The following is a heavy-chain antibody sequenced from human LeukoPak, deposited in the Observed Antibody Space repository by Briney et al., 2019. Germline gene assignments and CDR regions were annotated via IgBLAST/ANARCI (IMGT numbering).Heavy chain of an antibody. V-gene: IGHV3-7*01. J-gene: IGHJ4*02. CDR3: ASGWGPMVVSY. CDR1: GFTFSNYW. D-gene: IGHD2-8*02. CDR2: IKQHGSEI. Sequence: GGSLRLSCAASGFTFSNYWMSWVRQAPEKGLEWVAKIKQHGSEIYYVDSVKGRFTISRDNAKHSVYLQMNSLRAEDTAVYYCASGWGPMVVSYWGQGALVTVSS.